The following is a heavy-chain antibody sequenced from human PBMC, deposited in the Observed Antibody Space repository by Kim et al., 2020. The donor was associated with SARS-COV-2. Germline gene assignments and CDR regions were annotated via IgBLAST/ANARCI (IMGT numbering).Heavy chain of an antibody. V-gene: IGHV3-48*03. CDR1: GFTFSSYE. CDR2: ISTSGSTT. CDR3: ASDRDLDY. J-gene: IGHJ4*02. Sequence: GGSLRLSCAAASGFTFSSYEMNWVRQAPGKGLEWISYISTSGSTTYYADSVKGRFTISRDNAKSSLYLQMNNLRVEDTAVYYCASDRDLDYWGQGTLVTVSS. D-gene: IGHD3-10*01.